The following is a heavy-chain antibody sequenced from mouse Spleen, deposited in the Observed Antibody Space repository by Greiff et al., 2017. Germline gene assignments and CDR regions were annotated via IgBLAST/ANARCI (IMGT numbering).Heavy chain of an antibody. V-gene: IGHV1-81*01. Sequence: QVQLKQSGAELARPGASVKLSCKASGYTFTSYGISWVKQRTGQGLEWIGEIYPRSGNTYYNEKFKGKATLTADKSSSTAYMELRSLTSEDSAVYFCARGYSGGYFDCWGQGTTLTVSS. CDR2: IYPRSGNT. CDR3: ARGYSGGYFDC. D-gene: IGHD2-14*01. CDR1: GYTFTSYG. J-gene: IGHJ2*01.